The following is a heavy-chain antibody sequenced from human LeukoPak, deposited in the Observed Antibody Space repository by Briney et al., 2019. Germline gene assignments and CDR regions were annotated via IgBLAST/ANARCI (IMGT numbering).Heavy chain of an antibody. CDR2: ISYDGSNK. CDR1: GFTFSSYA. J-gene: IGHJ4*02. CDR3: ARDIGWELLETHYFDY. Sequence: GRSLRLSCAASGFTFSSYAMHWVRQAPGKGLEWVAVISYDGSNKYYADSVKGRFTISRDNSKNTLYLQMNSLRAEDTAVYYCARDIGWELLETHYFDYWGQGTLVTVSS. D-gene: IGHD1-26*01. V-gene: IGHV3-30-3*01.